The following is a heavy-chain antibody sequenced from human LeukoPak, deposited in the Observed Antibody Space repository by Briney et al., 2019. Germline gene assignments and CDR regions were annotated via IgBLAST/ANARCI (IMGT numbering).Heavy chain of an antibody. CDR1: GGSISSYY. CDR3: ARDGSPAGYYFDY. J-gene: IGHJ4*02. CDR2: IYYSGST. V-gene: IGHV4-59*01. Sequence: RSSETLSLTCTVSGGSISSYYWSWIRQPPGKGLEWIGYIYYSGSTNYNPFLKSRVTISVDTSKNQFSLKLSSVTAADTAVYYCARDGSPAGYYFDYWGQGTLVTVSS. D-gene: IGHD2-2*01.